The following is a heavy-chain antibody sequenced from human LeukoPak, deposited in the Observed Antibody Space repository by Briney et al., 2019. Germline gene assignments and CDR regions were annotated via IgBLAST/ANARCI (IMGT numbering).Heavy chain of an antibody. CDR2: ISWNSGSI. V-gene: IGHV3-9*01. CDR3: AKDIGAAGTGWFDP. Sequence: GRSLRLSCAASGFTFDDYAMHWVRQAPGKGLEWVSGISWNSGSIGYADSVKGRFTISRDNAKNSLYLQMNSLRAEDTALYYCAKDIGAAGTGWFDPWGQGTLVTVSS. J-gene: IGHJ5*02. CDR1: GFTFDDYA. D-gene: IGHD6-13*01.